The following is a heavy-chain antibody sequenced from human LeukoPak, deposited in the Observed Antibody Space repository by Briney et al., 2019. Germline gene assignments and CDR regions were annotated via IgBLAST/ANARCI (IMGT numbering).Heavy chain of an antibody. J-gene: IGHJ4*02. CDR3: AKDPSAGVTPYYFDY. CDR2: ISGSGGST. D-gene: IGHD6-13*01. Sequence: GGSLRLSCAASGFTSSNYAMSWVRQAPGKGLEWVSVISGSGGSTFYADSVKGRFAISRDNSKNTLYLQMNSLRAEDTAVYYCAKDPSAGVTPYYFDYWGQGTLVTVSS. V-gene: IGHV3-23*01. CDR1: GFTSSNYA.